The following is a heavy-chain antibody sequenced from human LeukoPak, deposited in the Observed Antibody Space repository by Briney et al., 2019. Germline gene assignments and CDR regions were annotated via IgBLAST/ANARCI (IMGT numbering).Heavy chain of an antibody. Sequence: GGSLRLSCAASGFTFSSYGMHWVRQAPGKGLEWVAVISYDGSNKYHADSVKGRFTISRDNSKNTLYLQMNSLRAEDTAVYYCAKDAAVAGTRGGYFDYWGQGTLVTVSS. CDR3: AKDAAVAGTRGGYFDY. D-gene: IGHD6-19*01. CDR2: ISYDGSNK. V-gene: IGHV3-30*18. J-gene: IGHJ4*02. CDR1: GFTFSSYG.